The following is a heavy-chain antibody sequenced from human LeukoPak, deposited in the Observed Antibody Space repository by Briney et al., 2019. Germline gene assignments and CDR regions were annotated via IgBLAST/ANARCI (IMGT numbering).Heavy chain of an antibody. Sequence: GGSLRLSSAASGFIFSNCAMSWVRQAPGKGLEWVSGISGSGGTTYYVDSVKGRFTISRDNSKNTLYLQMNSLRSEDTAIYYCAKIPWVSSGWGDYFDYWGQGTLVTVSS. J-gene: IGHJ4*02. CDR1: GFIFSNCA. CDR2: ISGSGGTT. V-gene: IGHV3-23*01. CDR3: AKIPWVSSGWGDYFDY. D-gene: IGHD6-19*01.